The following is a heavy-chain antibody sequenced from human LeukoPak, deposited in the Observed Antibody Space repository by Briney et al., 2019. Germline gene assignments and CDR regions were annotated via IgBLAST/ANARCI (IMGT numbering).Heavy chain of an antibody. V-gene: IGHV4-59*01. J-gene: IGHJ2*01. Sequence: SETLSLTCTVPGGSISSYYWSWIRQPPGKGLEWIGYIYYSGSTNYNPPLKSRVTISVDTSKNQFSLKLSSVTAADTAVYYCARYSPVVAATYWYFDLWGRGTLVTVSS. D-gene: IGHD2-15*01. CDR1: GGSISSYY. CDR2: IYYSGST. CDR3: ARYSPVVAATYWYFDL.